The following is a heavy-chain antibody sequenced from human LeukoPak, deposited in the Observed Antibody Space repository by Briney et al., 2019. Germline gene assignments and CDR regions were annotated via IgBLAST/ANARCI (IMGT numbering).Heavy chain of an antibody. CDR2: IDPNSDNI. Sequence: ASVKVSCKASGYTFTGCFIHYVRQAPGQGLEWMGWIDPNSDNIRYSETFKDRVTMTRDTPTNTAYMELSWLRSDDTAVYYCGRSAYNYGYVYFDHWGQGTLVIVSS. J-gene: IGHJ4*02. CDR3: GRSAYNYGYVYFDH. D-gene: IGHD5-18*01. CDR1: GYTFTGCF. V-gene: IGHV1-2*02.